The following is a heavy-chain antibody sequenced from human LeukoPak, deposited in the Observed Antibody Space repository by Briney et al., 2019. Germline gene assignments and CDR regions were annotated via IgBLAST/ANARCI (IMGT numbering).Heavy chain of an antibody. CDR2: ISYDGGNK. Sequence: PGGSLRLSCAASGITFNTYSMHWVRQAPGKGLEWVAAISYDGGNKYFADSVKGRFTVSRDNSKNSLYLQLNSLRAEDTAVYYCARQIAAAGTCVSPHYWGQGTLVTVSS. V-gene: IGHV3-30*04. D-gene: IGHD6-13*01. J-gene: IGHJ4*02. CDR3: ARQIAAAGTCVSPHY. CDR1: GITFNTYS.